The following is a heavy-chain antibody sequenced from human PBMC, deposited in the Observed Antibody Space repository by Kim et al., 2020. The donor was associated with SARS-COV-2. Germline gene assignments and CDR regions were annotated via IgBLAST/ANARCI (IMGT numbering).Heavy chain of an antibody. V-gene: IGHV1-18*01. D-gene: IGHD6-13*01. CDR3: ARVFPSPPIAAAYFDY. J-gene: IGHJ4*02. CDR2: ISAYNGNT. Sequence: ASVKVSCKASGYTFTSYGISWVRQAPGQGLEWMGWISAYNGNTNYAQKLQGRVTMTTDTSTSTAYMELRSLRSDDTAVYYCARVFPSPPIAAAYFDYWGQGTLVTVSS. CDR1: GYTFTSYG.